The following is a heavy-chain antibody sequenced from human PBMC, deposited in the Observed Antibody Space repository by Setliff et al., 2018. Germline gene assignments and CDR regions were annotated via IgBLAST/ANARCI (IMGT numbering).Heavy chain of an antibody. CDR2: IRPNGGGT. CDR1: GYPFIEHY. J-gene: IGHJ5*02. V-gene: IGHV1-2*02. D-gene: IGHD2-21*01. Sequence: GASVKVSCKTSGYPFIEHYVNWVRLAPGQGLEWMGWIRPNGGGTHYAQKFQGRVTMTRDTANSTVYMDLSSLTSDDTAIYYCARGGGSYRAGNSRPTYWFDPWGQGTLVTVSS. CDR3: ARGGGSYRAGNSRPTYWFDP.